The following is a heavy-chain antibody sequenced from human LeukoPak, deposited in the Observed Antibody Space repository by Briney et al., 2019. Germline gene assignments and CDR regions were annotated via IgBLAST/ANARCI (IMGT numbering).Heavy chain of an antibody. Sequence: ASVKVSCKASGYTFTGYYMHWVRQAPGQGLEWMGWINPNSGGTNYAQKFQGRVTMTRDTSTSTVYMELSSLRSEDTAVYYCARGQYYDFWSGYRINHYYGMDVWGQGTTVTVSS. CDR1: GYTFTGYY. D-gene: IGHD3-3*01. V-gene: IGHV1-2*02. CDR3: ARGQYYDFWSGYRINHYYGMDV. J-gene: IGHJ6*02. CDR2: INPNSGGT.